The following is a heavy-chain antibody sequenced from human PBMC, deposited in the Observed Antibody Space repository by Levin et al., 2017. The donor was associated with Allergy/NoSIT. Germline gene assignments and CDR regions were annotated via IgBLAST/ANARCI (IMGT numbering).Heavy chain of an antibody. CDR3: AKGLDEGSFVELHY. D-gene: IGHD1-26*01. J-gene: IGHJ4*02. Sequence: PSETLSLTCAASGFTLSTYGMTWVRRAPGKGLEWVSSIRGVTSAAYYGDSVKGRFTVSRDNSKNTVNLQMNNLGAEDTATYYCAKGLDEGSFVELHYWGQGTLVTVSS. V-gene: IGHV3-23*01. CDR1: GFTLSTYG. CDR2: IRGVTSAA.